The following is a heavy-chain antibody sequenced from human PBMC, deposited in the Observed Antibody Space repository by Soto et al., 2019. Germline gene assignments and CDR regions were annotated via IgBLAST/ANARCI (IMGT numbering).Heavy chain of an antibody. Sequence: LRLSCAASGFTLSTYGMYWVRQAPGKGLEWVALISFDGNNKRYADSVKGRFTISRDTSKNTLDLRMNSLRPEDTAVYYCAKENWPRDYNYYGMDVWGQGTTVTVSS. J-gene: IGHJ6*02. CDR1: GFTLSTYG. CDR2: ISFDGNNK. CDR3: AKENWPRDYNYYGMDV. V-gene: IGHV3-30*18.